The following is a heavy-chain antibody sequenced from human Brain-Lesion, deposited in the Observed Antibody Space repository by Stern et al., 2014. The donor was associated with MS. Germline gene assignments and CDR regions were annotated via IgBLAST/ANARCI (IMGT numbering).Heavy chain of an antibody. J-gene: IGHJ6*02. D-gene: IGHD5-12*01. Sequence: DQLGQSGGGLVQPGGALRLSCAASGLTVANEYMSWVRQAPGKGPEWVSLIYASGTTAYADSVKGRFIISRHNSENTLSLQMNSLRPEDTAVYYCAREGGDDDDYYGLDVWGPGTTVTVSS. CDR2: IYASGTT. V-gene: IGHV3-53*04. CDR3: AREGGDDDDYYGLDV. CDR1: GLTVANEY.